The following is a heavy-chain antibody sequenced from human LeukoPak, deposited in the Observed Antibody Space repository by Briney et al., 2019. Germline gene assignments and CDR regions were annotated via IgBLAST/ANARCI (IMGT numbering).Heavy chain of an antibody. D-gene: IGHD2-2*01. Sequence: SETLSLTCTVSGGSISSSSYYWGWIRQPPGRGLEWIGCIYYRGSTYYNPSLMCRVTISVDTSKNQYSLELSSVTAADTAVYYCASLSERAMYDYWGQGSLVTVSS. CDR3: ASLSERAMYDY. CDR2: IYYRGST. V-gene: IGHV4-39*01. J-gene: IGHJ4*02. CDR1: GGSISSSSYY.